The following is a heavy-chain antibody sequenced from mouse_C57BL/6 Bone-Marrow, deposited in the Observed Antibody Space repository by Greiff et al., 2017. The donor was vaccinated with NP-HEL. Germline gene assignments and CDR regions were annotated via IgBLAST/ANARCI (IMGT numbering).Heavy chain of an antibody. Sequence: QVQLQQPGAELVMPGASVKLSCKASGYTFTSYWMHWVKQRPGQGLEWMGEIDPSDSYTNYNQKFKGKSTLTVDKSSSTAYMQLSSLTSEDSAVYYCAREGYWGYSPFDYWGQGTTLTVSS. CDR3: AREGYWGYSPFDY. J-gene: IGHJ2*01. CDR2: IDPSDSYT. V-gene: IGHV1-69*01. D-gene: IGHD2-3*01. CDR1: GYTFTSYW.